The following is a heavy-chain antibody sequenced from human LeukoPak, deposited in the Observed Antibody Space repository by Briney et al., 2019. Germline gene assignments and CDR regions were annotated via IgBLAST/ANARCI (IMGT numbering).Heavy chain of an antibody. V-gene: IGHV4-59*01. CDR3: ARPDSSGYYPLSP. Sequence: SETLSLTCTVSGGSISSYYWSWIRQPPGKGLEWIGYIYYSGSTNYNPSLKSRVTISVDTSKNQFSLKLSSVTAADTAVYYCARPDSSGYYPLSPWGQGTLVTVSS. CDR1: GGSISSYY. D-gene: IGHD3-22*01. CDR2: IYYSGST. J-gene: IGHJ5*02.